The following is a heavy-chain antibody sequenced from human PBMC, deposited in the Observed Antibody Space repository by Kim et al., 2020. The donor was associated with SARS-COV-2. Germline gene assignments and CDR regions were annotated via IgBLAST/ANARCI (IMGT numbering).Heavy chain of an antibody. D-gene: IGHD3-3*01. Sequence: SETLSLTCTVSGGSFSSSSYYWGWIRQPPGKGLEWIGSIYYSGSTYYNPSLKSRVTISVDTSKNQFSLKLSSVTAADTAVYYCARHLQWLLGGVDVWGQGTTVTVSS. CDR3: ARHLQWLLGGVDV. CDR2: IYYSGST. J-gene: IGHJ6*01. CDR1: GGSFSSSSYY. V-gene: IGHV4-39*01.